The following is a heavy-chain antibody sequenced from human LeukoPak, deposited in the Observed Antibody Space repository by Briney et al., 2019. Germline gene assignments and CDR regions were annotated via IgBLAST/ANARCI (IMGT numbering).Heavy chain of an antibody. CDR3: ARKYYYGSGSYYSGGYFDY. D-gene: IGHD3-10*01. J-gene: IGHJ4*02. Sequence: SGTPSLTCAVPGGSISSSNWWSWVRQPPGKGLEWIGEIYHSGSTNYNQSLKSRVTISVDKSKNQFSQKLSSVTAADTAVYYCARKYYYGSGSYYSGGYFDYWGQGTLVTVSP. CDR2: IYHSGST. CDR1: GGSISSSNW. V-gene: IGHV4-4*02.